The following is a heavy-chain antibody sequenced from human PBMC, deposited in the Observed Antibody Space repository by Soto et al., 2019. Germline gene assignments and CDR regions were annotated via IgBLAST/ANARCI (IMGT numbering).Heavy chain of an antibody. J-gene: IGHJ4*02. CDR3: AHPYSSSWVFDY. D-gene: IGHD6-13*01. CDR1: GFSLSTSGAG. Sequence: SGPTLVNPTQTLTLTCAFSGFSLSTSGAGVGWIRQPPGKALEWLALIYWDDDKRYSPSLKSRLTITKDTSKNQVVLTMTNTDPVDTATYHCAHPYSSSWVFDYWGQGTLVTVSS. CDR2: IYWDDDK. V-gene: IGHV2-5*02.